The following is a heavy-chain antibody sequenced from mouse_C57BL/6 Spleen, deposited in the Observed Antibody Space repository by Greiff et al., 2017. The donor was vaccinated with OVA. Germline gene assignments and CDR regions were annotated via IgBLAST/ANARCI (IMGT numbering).Heavy chain of an antibody. D-gene: IGHD1-1*01. V-gene: IGHV3-6*01. Sequence: DVKLQESGPGLVKPSQSLSLTCSVTGYSITSGYYWNWIRQFPGNKLEWMGYISYDGSNNYNPSLKNRISITRDTSKNQFFLKLNSVTTEDTATYYCAREGSSYVDYWGQGTTLTVSS. CDR1: GYSITSGYY. CDR2: ISYDGSN. J-gene: IGHJ2*01. CDR3: AREGSSYVDY.